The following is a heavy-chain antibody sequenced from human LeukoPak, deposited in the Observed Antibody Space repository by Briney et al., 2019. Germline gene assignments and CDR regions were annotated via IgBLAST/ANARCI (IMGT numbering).Heavy chain of an antibody. V-gene: IGHV4-39*01. CDR3: ARPRRAPAGNWVFIY. D-gene: IGHD6-13*01. J-gene: IGHJ4*02. Sequence: SETLSLTCTVSGGSISSSSYYWGWIRQPPRKGLEWIGSIYYSGSTYYNPSLKSRVTISVDTSKNQFSLKLSSVTAADTAVYYCARPRRAPAGNWVFIYWGQGTLVTVSS. CDR1: GGSISSSSYY. CDR2: IYYSGST.